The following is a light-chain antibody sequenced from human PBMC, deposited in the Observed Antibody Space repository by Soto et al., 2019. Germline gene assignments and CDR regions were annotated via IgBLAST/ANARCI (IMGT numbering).Light chain of an antibody. V-gene: IGKV1-39*01. CDR3: QQSYSNPT. CDR1: QSISSY. J-gene: IGKJ4*01. Sequence: DIQMTQSPSSLSASVGDRVTITCRASQSISSYLNWYQQKPGKAPKLLIYAASSLQSGVPSRFSGSSSWADCSVTISSLQPEDFATHYSQQSYSNPTVGGRAKVDIK. CDR2: AAS.